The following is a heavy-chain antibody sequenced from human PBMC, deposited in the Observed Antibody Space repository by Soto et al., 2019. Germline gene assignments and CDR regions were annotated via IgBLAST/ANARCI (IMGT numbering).Heavy chain of an antibody. J-gene: IGHJ4*02. CDR3: ARIGTMVRGVISLVLDY. D-gene: IGHD3-10*01. V-gene: IGHV4-31*03. CDR1: GGSISSGGYY. CDR2: IYYSGST. Sequence: QVQLQESGPGLVKPSQTLSLTCTVSGGSISSGGYYWSWIRQHPGKGLEWIGYIYYSGSTYYNPSLKSRVTISVDTSKNQFSLKLSSVTAADTAVYYCARIGTMVRGVISLVLDYWGQGTLVTVSS.